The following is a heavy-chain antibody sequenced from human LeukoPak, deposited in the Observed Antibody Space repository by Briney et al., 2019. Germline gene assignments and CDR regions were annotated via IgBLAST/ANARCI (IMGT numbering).Heavy chain of an antibody. D-gene: IGHD2-2*01. J-gene: IGHJ6*02. V-gene: IGHV1-18*01. CDR2: ISGNSGNT. CDR3: ARSGFTVVPIANYHDGMDV. CDR1: GYSFIRYG. Sequence: ASVKVSCKCSGYSFIRYGINWVRQAPGQGLGWMGWISGNSGNTKYADKFQGRVTMTTDTSTETVYMELRSLRSDDTAVYYCARSGFTVVPIANYHDGMDVGGHGTTVTVSS.